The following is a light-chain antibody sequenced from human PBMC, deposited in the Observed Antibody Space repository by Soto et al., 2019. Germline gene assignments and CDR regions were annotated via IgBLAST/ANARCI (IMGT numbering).Light chain of an antibody. CDR2: GAS. CDR3: QQYNNART. Sequence: EIVMTQSPATLSVSPGERATLSCRASQSVSSNLAWYQQKPGQAPRLLIYGASTRATGIPARFSGSGSGTEFTLTISSLQSEDFEVYSCQQYNNARTCGQGTKLEIK. J-gene: IGKJ2*01. V-gene: IGKV3-15*01. CDR1: QSVSSN.